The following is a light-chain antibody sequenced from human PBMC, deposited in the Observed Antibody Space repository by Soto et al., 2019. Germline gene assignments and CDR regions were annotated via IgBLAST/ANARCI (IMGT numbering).Light chain of an antibody. CDR2: EVS. J-gene: IGLJ1*01. CDR1: SSDVGGYNY. V-gene: IGLV2-14*01. CDR3: SSYTSSSTNDV. Sequence: QSALTQPASVSGSPGQSITISCTGTSSDVGGYNYVSWYQQHPGKAPKLMIYEVSNWPSGVSNRFSGSKSGNTASLTISGLQAEDEADYYCSSYTSSSTNDVFGTGTKLTVL.